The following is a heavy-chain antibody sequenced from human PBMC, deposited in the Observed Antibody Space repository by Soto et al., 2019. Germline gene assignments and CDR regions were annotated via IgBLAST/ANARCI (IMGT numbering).Heavy chain of an antibody. V-gene: IGHV4-39*01. J-gene: IGHJ6*02. CDR3: ARLDSSSYFYYGMDV. CDR1: GGSISSNSYY. Sequence: QLQLQESGPGLVKPSETLSLTCTVSGGSISSNSYYWGWIRQPPGKGLEWIGNLYYSESTYYNPSLESRVTISVDTSRNQCSLNLRSVTAADTAVYYCARLDSSSYFYYGMDVWGQGTTVTVSS. D-gene: IGHD6-6*01. CDR2: LYYSEST.